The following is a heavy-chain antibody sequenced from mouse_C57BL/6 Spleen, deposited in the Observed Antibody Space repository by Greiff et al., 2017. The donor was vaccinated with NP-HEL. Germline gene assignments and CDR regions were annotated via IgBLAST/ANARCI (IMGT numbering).Heavy chain of an antibody. CDR1: GYTFTDYE. CDR2: IDPETGGT. Sequence: QVQLQQSGAELVRPGASVTLSCKASGYTFTDYEMHWVKQTPVHGLEWIGAIDPETGGTSYNQKFKGKAILTADKSSSTAYMELRSLTSEDSAVYYWTRYYGNSFADWGKGTLVTVSA. J-gene: IGHJ3*01. CDR3: TRYYGNSFAD. D-gene: IGHD2-1*01. V-gene: IGHV1-15*01.